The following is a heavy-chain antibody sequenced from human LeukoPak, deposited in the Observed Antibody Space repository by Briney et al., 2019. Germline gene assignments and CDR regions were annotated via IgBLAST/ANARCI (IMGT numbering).Heavy chain of an antibody. J-gene: IGHJ4*02. CDR3: AKAQVYSYGPDS. D-gene: IGHD5-18*01. CDR1: GFTFSSYG. Sequence: GGSLRLSCAASGFTFSSYGMHWVRQAPGKGLEWVAVISYDGSNKYYADSVKGRFTISRDNSKNTLYLQMNSLRAEDTAVYYCAKAQVYSYGPDSWGQGTLVTVSS. CDR2: ISYDGSNK. V-gene: IGHV3-30*18.